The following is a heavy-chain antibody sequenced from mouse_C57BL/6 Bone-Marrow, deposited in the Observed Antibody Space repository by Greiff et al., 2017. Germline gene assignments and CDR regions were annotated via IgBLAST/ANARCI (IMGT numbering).Heavy chain of an antibody. Sequence: VQLKESGPGLVAPSQSLSITCPFSGFSLTSYGVDWVRQPPGKGLEWLGVIWGGGSTNYNSALMSRLSISKDNSKSQVFLKMNSLQTDDTAMYYCATLWLRRRDYAMDYWGQGTSVTVSS. J-gene: IGHJ4*01. D-gene: IGHD2-2*01. CDR3: ATLWLRRRDYAMDY. V-gene: IGHV2-9*01. CDR1: GFSLTSYG. CDR2: IWGGGST.